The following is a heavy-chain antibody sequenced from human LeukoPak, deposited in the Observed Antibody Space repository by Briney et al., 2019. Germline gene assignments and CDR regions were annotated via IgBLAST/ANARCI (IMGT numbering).Heavy chain of an antibody. J-gene: IGHJ4*02. Sequence: SETLSLTCAVYGGSFSGYYWSWIRQPPGKGLEWIGEINHSGSTNYNPSLKSRVTISVDTSKNQFSLKLSSVTAADTAVYYCARYSYGGPLDYWGQGTLVTVSS. CDR2: INHSGST. CDR3: ARYSYGGPLDY. D-gene: IGHD5-18*01. CDR1: GGSFSGYY. V-gene: IGHV4-34*01.